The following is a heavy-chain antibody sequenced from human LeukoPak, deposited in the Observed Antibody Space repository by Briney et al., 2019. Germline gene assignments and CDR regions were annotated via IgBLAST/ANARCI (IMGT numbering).Heavy chain of an antibody. D-gene: IGHD4-11*01. Sequence: PGGSLRLSCAASGFTVSSNYMSGVRQAPGKGLEWGSVIYSGGSTYYADSVKGRFTISRDNSKNTLYLQMNSLRAEDTAVYYCAKEALSVRVQYPTFPFDYWGQGTLVTVSS. CDR2: IYSGGST. J-gene: IGHJ4*02. CDR1: GFTVSSNY. CDR3: AKEALSVRVQYPTFPFDY. V-gene: IGHV3-66*01.